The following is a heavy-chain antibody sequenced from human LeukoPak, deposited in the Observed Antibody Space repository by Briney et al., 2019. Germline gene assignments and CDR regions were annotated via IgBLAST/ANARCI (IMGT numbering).Heavy chain of an antibody. D-gene: IGHD2-2*01. CDR3: ARERGGYCSSTSCHTPSYYYGMDV. V-gene: IGHV4-34*01. Sequence: SGALSLPFGVYGGSFSGYYWSWIRQPPGKGVGWSGAINHSGSTNYNPSLKSRVTISVDTFKNQFSLKLSSVTAADTAVYYCARERGGYCSSTSCHTPSYYYGMDVWGKGTTVTVSS. J-gene: IGHJ6*04. CDR2: INHSGST. CDR1: GGSFSGYY.